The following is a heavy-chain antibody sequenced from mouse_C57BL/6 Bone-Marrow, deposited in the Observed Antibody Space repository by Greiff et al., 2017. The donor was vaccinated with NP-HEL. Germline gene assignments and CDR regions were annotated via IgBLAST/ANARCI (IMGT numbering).Heavy chain of an antibody. D-gene: IGHD1-1*01. V-gene: IGHV1-82*01. CDR2: IYPGDGDT. CDR1: GYAFSSSW. J-gene: IGHJ3*01. Sequence: VQLQQSGPELVKPGASVKISCKASGYAFSSSWMNWVKQRPGKGLGWIGRIYPGDGDTNYNGKFKGKATLTADKSSSTAYMQLSSLTSEDSAVYFCAREGSSYGFAYWGQGTLVTVSA. CDR3: AREGSSYGFAY.